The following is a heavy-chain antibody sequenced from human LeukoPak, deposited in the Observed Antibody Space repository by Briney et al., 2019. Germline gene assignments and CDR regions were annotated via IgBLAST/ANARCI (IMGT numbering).Heavy chain of an antibody. CDR3: ARLAIDAFDI. J-gene: IGHJ3*02. CDR1: GGSISSSSYY. V-gene: IGHV4-39*01. Sequence: SVTLSLTCTVSGGSISSSSYYWGWIRQPPGKGLEWVGNIYYSGSTYYNPSLKSRVTISVDTSKNQFSLKLSSVTAADTAVYYCARLAIDAFDIWGQGTMVTVSS. CDR2: IYYSGST.